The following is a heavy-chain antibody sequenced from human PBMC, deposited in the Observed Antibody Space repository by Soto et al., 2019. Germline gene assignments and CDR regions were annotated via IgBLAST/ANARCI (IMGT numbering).Heavy chain of an antibody. CDR3: TTDRGIAAVPDYYYYYGMDV. CDR1: GFTFSNAW. D-gene: IGHD6-13*01. V-gene: IGHV3-15*01. CDR2: IKSKTDGGTT. J-gene: IGHJ6*02. Sequence: LRLSCAASGFTFSNAWMSWVRQAPGKGLEWVGRIKSKTDGGTTDYAAPVKGRFTISRDDSKNTLYLQMNSLKTEDTAVYYCTTDRGIAAVPDYYYYYGMDVWGQGTTVTVSS.